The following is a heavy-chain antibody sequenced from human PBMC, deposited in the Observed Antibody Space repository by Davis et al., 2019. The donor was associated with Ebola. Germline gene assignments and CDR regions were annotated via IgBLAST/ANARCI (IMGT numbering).Heavy chain of an antibody. CDR2: IIPIFGTA. Sequence: AASVKVSCKASGGTFSSYAISWVRQAPGQGLEWMGGIIPIFGTANYAQKLQGRVTMTADTSTSTAYMELRSLRSDDTAVYYCARDGVAVAGTHLFYYYGMDVWGQGTTVTVSS. V-gene: IGHV1-69*06. CDR3: ARDGVAVAGTHLFYYYGMDV. D-gene: IGHD6-13*01. CDR1: GGTFSSYA. J-gene: IGHJ6*02.